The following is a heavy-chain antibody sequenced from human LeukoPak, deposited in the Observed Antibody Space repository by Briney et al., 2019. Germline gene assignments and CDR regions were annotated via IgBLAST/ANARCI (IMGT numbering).Heavy chain of an antibody. Sequence: SETPSLTCTVSGGSITSYYWNWIRQPAGKGLEGLEWIGRMSINGRTNYNPSLKSRVTMSVDTSKNHFSLKLSSVTATDTAVYYCAREGRGSAWPLFDYWGQGTLVTVSS. D-gene: IGHD6-19*01. CDR3: AREGRGSAWPLFDY. CDR2: MSINGRT. CDR1: GGSITSYY. V-gene: IGHV4-4*07. J-gene: IGHJ4*02.